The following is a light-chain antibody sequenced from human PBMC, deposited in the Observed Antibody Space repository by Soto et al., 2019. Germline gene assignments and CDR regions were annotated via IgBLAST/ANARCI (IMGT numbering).Light chain of an antibody. J-gene: IGKJ4*01. CDR1: HRVSSY. Sequence: EMVMTQSPSTLAGSAGERATLSWGASHRVSSYLAWYQQKPGQAPRLLIYATSTGATGIPARFSGSVSGTEFTLTISSLQSEDFAVYYCQQYNNWPLTFGGGTKVDIK. CDR2: ATS. CDR3: QQYNNWPLT. V-gene: IGKV3-15*01.